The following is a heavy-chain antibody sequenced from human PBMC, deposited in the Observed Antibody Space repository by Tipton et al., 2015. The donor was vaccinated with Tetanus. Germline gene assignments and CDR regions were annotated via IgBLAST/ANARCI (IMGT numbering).Heavy chain of an antibody. D-gene: IGHD3-9*01. Sequence: TLSLTCSVSGGSISSYFWSWIRQSPGQGLEWIGLIYYSGSTSYNPSLKSRVTISVDTSKNQLSLELSSVTAADTAVYYCARHSSLKALNYWGQGTLVTASS. CDR2: IYYSGST. V-gene: IGHV4-59*08. CDR1: GGSISSYF. J-gene: IGHJ4*02. CDR3: ARHSSLKALNY.